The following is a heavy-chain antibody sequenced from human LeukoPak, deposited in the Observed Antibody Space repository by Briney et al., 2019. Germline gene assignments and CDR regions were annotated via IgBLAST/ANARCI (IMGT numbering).Heavy chain of an antibody. Sequence: ASVKVSCKASGYTFTSYDINWVRQATGQGLEWMGWMNPNSGNTGYAQKFQGRVTMTRNTSISTAYMELSSLRSEDTAVYYCARVLVNWLWVRPYYYYGMDVWGQGTTVTASS. CDR1: GYTFTSYD. CDR2: MNPNSGNT. V-gene: IGHV1-8*01. D-gene: IGHD5-18*01. J-gene: IGHJ6*02. CDR3: ARVLVNWLWVRPYYYYGMDV.